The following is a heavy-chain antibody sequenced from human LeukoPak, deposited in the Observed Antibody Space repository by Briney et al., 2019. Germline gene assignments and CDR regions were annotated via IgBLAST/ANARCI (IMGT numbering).Heavy chain of an antibody. Sequence: AESLKISCKGSGYSFRSYLIGWVRQMPGRGLEWMGMIYAGDSDTRYSPSFQGQVTISADKSISTAYLQWSSLKASDTAMYYCATTGGVAPSANVDYWGQGTLVTVSS. D-gene: IGHD2-2*01. J-gene: IGHJ4*02. CDR1: GYSFRSYL. V-gene: IGHV5-51*01. CDR3: ATTGGVAPSANVDY. CDR2: IYAGDSDT.